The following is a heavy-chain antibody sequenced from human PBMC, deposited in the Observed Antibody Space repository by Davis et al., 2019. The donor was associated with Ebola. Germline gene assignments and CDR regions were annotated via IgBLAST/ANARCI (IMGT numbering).Heavy chain of an antibody. CDR2: IRSKTYGGTT. CDR1: GFTFGDYA. V-gene: IGHV3-49*04. J-gene: IGHJ4*02. CDR3: TTLFSRDY. D-gene: IGHD5-24*01. Sequence: PGGSLRLSCTASGFTFGDYAMSWVRQAPGKGLEWVGFIRSKTYGGTTEYAASVKGRFTISRDDSKSIAYLQMNSLKTEDTDVYYCTTLFSRDYWGQGTLVTVSS.